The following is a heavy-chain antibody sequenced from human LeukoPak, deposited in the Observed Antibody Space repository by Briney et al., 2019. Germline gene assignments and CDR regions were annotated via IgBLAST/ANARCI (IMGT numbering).Heavy chain of an antibody. V-gene: IGHV4-59*01. CDR3: ARRGYCSGGSCYPTFWFDP. CDR2: IYYSGNT. D-gene: IGHD2-15*01. Sequence: SETLSLTCTVSGGPISSYYWSWIRQPPGKGLEWIGYIYYSGNTNYNPSLKSRVTISVDTSKNQFSLKLSSVTAADTAVYYCARRGYCSGGSCYPTFWFDPWGQGTLVTVSS. CDR1: GGPISSYY. J-gene: IGHJ5*02.